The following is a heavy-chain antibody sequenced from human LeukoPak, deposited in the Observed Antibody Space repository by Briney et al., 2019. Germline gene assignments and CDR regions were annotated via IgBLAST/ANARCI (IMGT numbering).Heavy chain of an antibody. CDR1: GGSFSGYY. D-gene: IGHD6-13*01. V-gene: IGHV4-34*01. Sequence: PSETLSLTCAVYGGSFSGYYWSWIRQPPGKGLEWIGEINHSGSTNYNPSLKSRVTISVDTSKNQFSLKLSPVTAADTAVYYCARGVYIAAAQYGFWGQGTLVTVSS. J-gene: IGHJ4*02. CDR2: INHSGST. CDR3: ARGVYIAAAQYGF.